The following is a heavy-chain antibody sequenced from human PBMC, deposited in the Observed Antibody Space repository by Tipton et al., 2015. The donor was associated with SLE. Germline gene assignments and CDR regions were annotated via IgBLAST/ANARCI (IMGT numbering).Heavy chain of an antibody. D-gene: IGHD5-18*01. CDR1: GDSITSHS. CDR3: ARGSGYGYGDDAFDI. CDR2: FYYTGST. V-gene: IGHV4-59*11. Sequence: TLSLTCTVSGDSITSHSWSWIRQPPGKGLEFIGFFYYTGSTNYNPSLKSRVTISVDTSKNQFSLKLSSVTAADTAVYYCARGSGYGYGDDAFDIWGQGTMVTVSS. J-gene: IGHJ3*02.